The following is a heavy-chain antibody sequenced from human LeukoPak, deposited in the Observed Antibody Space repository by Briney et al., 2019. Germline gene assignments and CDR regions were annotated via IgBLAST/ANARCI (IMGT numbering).Heavy chain of an antibody. V-gene: IGHV3-48*01. CDR3: ARHYDYGDSTGNFDY. CDR2: ISSSSSTI. D-gene: IGHD4-17*01. Sequence: GGSLRLSCAASGLTFSTYWMSWVRQAPGKGLEWVSYISSSSSTIYYADSVKGRFTISRDNAKNSLYLQMNSLRAEDTAVYYCARHYDYGDSTGNFDYWGQGTLVTVSS. J-gene: IGHJ4*02. CDR1: GLTFSTYW.